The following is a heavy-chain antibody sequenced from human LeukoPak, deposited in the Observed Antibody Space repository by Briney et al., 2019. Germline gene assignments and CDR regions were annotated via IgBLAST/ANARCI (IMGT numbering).Heavy chain of an antibody. D-gene: IGHD1-26*01. Sequence: GGTLRLSCAASGFSFRSHGMNWVRQAPGKGLEWVSSISSSSSYIYYADSVKGRFTISRDNAKNSLYLQMNSLRAEDTAVYYCARDAPVGATTGYFDYWGQGTLVTVSS. CDR2: ISSSSSYI. J-gene: IGHJ4*02. CDR3: ARDAPVGATTGYFDY. CDR1: GFSFRSHG. V-gene: IGHV3-21*01.